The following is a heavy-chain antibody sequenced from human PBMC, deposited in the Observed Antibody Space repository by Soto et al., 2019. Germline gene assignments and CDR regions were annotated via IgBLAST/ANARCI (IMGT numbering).Heavy chain of an antibody. Sequence: PGGSLRLSCAASGFTFSSYAMHWVRQAPGKGLEWVAVISYDGSNKYYADSVKGRFTISRDNSKNTLYLQMNSLRAEDTAVYYCARDAESGYDGDYYGMDVWGQGTTGTVSS. CDR3: ARDAESGYDGDYYGMDV. D-gene: IGHD5-12*01. CDR2: ISYDGSNK. CDR1: GFTFSSYA. J-gene: IGHJ6*02. V-gene: IGHV3-30-3*01.